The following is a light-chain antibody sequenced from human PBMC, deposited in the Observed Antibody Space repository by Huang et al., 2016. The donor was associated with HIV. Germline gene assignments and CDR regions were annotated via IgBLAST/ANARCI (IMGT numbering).Light chain of an antibody. V-gene: IGKV3-15*01. Sequence: EIVMTQSPATLSVSPGERATLSCRASQSVGSNLAWYQQKPGQAPRLRIHDASSRATGIPAGFSGSGSGTEFTLTISSRQSEDFAVYYCQQYNKWPMYTFGQGTKLEIK. CDR1: QSVGSN. CDR2: DAS. CDR3: QQYNKWPMYT. J-gene: IGKJ2*01.